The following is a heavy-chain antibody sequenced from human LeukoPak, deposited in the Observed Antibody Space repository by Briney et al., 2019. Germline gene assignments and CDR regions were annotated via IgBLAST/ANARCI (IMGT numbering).Heavy chain of an antibody. CDR3: ARASRIAAAGTGGHYYYYGMDV. CDR1: GFTFRDYW. V-gene: IGHV3-7*01. CDR2: IKEDGSEK. D-gene: IGHD6-13*01. Sequence: GGSLRLSCAASGFTFRDYWMSWVRQAPGKGLEWVANIKEDGSEKHYVDSVKGRFTISRDNAKNSLYLQLNSLRAGDTAVYYCARASRIAAAGTGGHYYYYGMDVWGQGTTVTVSS. J-gene: IGHJ6*02.